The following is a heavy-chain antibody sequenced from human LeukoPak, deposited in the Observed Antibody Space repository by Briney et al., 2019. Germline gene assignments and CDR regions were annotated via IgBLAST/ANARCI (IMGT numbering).Heavy chain of an antibody. J-gene: IGHJ4*02. V-gene: IGHV4-59*01. Sequence: SETLSLTCTVSGGSISSYYWSWIRQPPGKGLEWIGYIYYSGSTNYNPSLKSRVTISVDTSKNQFSLKLSSVTAADTAVYYCARARYSSSWYPSWGQGTLVTVSS. CDR1: GGSISSYY. CDR2: IYYSGST. CDR3: ARARYSSSWYPS. D-gene: IGHD6-13*01.